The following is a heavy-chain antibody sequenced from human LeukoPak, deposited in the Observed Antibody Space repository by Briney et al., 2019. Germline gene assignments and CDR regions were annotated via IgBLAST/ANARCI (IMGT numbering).Heavy chain of an antibody. V-gene: IGHV4-4*07. CDR1: GASITSYH. D-gene: IGHD2-2*01. CDR2: MFYSGNT. J-gene: IGHJ5*01. CDR3: ARDQEHCSGTSCYPYWYDS. Sequence: SETLSLTCTVSGASITSYHRSWIRQPAGKGLEWIGRMFYSGNTDYNPSLKSRLTMSIDTSKNQFSLKLSSVTAADTAVYFCARDQEHCSGTSCYPYWYDSWGQGTLVTVSS.